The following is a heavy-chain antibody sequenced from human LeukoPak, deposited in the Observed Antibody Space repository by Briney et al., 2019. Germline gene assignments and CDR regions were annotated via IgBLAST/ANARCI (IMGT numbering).Heavy chain of an antibody. V-gene: IGHV3-23*01. D-gene: IGHD3-22*01. CDR2: ISGSGGST. J-gene: IGHJ5*02. CDR3: AKDPYYDSSGYYLNWFDP. Sequence: GGSLRLSCAASGFTFSSYAMSWVRQAPGKGLERVSAISGSGGSTYYADSVKGRFTISRDNSKNTLYLQMNSLRAEDTAVYYCAKDPYYDSSGYYLNWFDPWGQGTLVTVSS. CDR1: GFTFSSYA.